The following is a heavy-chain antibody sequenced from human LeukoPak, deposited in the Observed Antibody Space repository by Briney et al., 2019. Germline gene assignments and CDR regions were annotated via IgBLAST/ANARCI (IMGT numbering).Heavy chain of an antibody. CDR2: MSNDGNSK. J-gene: IGHJ4*02. CDR3: ARARATGSVTIGI. Sequence: GRSLRLSSAASGFTFSSYTMHWVRQAPGKGLEWVAVMSNDGNSKYYAGSVKGRFTISRDTSKSTLDLQMNGLRPEDTAVYYCARARATGSVTIGIWGQGTLVTVSS. V-gene: IGHV3-30-3*01. CDR1: GFTFSSYT. D-gene: IGHD4-17*01.